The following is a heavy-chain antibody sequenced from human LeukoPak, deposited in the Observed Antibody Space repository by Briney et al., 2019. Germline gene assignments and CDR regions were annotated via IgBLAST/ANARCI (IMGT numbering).Heavy chain of an antibody. CDR2: INPNSGGT. CDR1: GYTLTGYY. Sequence: ASVKVSCKASGYTLTGYYMHWVRQAPGQGLEWMGWINPNSGGTNYAQKFQGRVTMTRDTSISTAYMELSRLRSDDTAVYYCARAPYYDFWSGRRHYYYYMDVWGKGTTVTVSS. V-gene: IGHV1-2*02. J-gene: IGHJ6*03. D-gene: IGHD3-3*01. CDR3: ARAPYYDFWSGRRHYYYYMDV.